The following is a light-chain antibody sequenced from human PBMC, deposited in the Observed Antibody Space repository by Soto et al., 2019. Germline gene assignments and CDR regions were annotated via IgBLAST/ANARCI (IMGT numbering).Light chain of an antibody. J-gene: IGKJ2*01. V-gene: IGKV1-39*01. CDR3: QQSYSFPYT. Sequence: DLQMTQSPSSLSASVGDRVTITCRASQSISIYVNWYQQKPGKAPNLLVYGASTLQSGVPSRFSGSGSGTDFTLAISSLDPEDFATYYCQQSYSFPYTFGQGTNLEIK. CDR1: QSISIY. CDR2: GAS.